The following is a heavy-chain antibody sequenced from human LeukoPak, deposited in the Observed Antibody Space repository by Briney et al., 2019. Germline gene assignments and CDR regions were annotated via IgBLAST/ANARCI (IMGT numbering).Heavy chain of an antibody. CDR2: IIPIFGTA. J-gene: IGHJ3*02. D-gene: IGHD3-22*01. Sequence: GASVKVSCKASGGTFSSYAISWVRQAPGQGLECMGGIIPIFGTANYAQKFQVRVTINTDESTSSAYMELRSLRSEDTAVCYCARDQERYYYDSSGYRGAFDIWSQGTMVTVSS. CDR1: GGTFSSYA. CDR3: ARDQERYYYDSSGYRGAFDI. V-gene: IGHV1-69*05.